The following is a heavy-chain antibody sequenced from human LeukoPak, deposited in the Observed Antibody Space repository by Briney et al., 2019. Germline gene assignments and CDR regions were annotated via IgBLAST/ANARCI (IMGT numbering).Heavy chain of an antibody. V-gene: IGHV1-46*01. J-gene: IGHJ4*02. Sequence: ASVTVSFTSSGYTFTSNHMHWVRQAPGQGLEWMGKINPSVDSTSYAQKFQGRVAMTRDTSTSTVYMELSSLTSEDTAVYYCARGTSGWYSVFDFWGQGTLVTVSS. CDR3: ARGTSGWYSVFDF. CDR2: INPSVDST. D-gene: IGHD6-19*01. CDR1: GYTFTSNH.